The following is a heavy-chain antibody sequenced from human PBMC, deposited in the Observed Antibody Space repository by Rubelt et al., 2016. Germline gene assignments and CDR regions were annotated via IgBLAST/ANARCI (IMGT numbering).Heavy chain of an antibody. CDR3: ARTYRYYSDY. J-gene: IGHJ4*02. CDR2: IYYSGST. CDR1: GGSISSGGYY. Sequence: QVQLQESAPGLVKPSQTLSLTCTVSGGSISSGGYYWTWIRQHPGKGLEWIGYIYYSGSTYYNPSLKSRVTISVDTSKNQFSLKVYSVTAPDTAVYYCARTYRYYSDYWGQGTLVTVSS. V-gene: IGHV4-31*03. D-gene: IGHD1-26*01.